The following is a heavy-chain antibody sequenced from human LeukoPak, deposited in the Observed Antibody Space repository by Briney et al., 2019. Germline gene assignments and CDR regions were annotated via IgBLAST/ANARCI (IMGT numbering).Heavy chain of an antibody. CDR1: GGTFSSYA. Sequence: SVKVSCKASGGTFSSYAISWVRQAPGQGLEWMGGIIPIFCTANYAQKFQGRVTITADESTSTAYMELSRLRSEDTAVYYCAREMYSSSSLDYWGQGTLVTVSS. V-gene: IGHV1-69*01. J-gene: IGHJ4*02. CDR3: AREMYSSSSLDY. D-gene: IGHD6-13*01. CDR2: IIPIFCTA.